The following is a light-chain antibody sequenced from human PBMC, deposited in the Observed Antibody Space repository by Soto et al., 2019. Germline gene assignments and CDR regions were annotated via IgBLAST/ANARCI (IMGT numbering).Light chain of an antibody. Sequence: EIVMTQSPATLSVSPGERATLSCRASQSVSSNLAWYQQKPGQAPRLLIYGASTRATGIPARFSGSGSGTEFTLTISSLQSEDFAVYYCQQYNIWRSITVGQGRRLEIK. CDR2: GAS. J-gene: IGKJ5*01. V-gene: IGKV3-15*01. CDR1: QSVSSN. CDR3: QQYNIWRSIT.